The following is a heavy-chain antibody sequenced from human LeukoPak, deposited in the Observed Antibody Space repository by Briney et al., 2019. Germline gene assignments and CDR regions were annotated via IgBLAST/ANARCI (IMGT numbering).Heavy chain of an antibody. D-gene: IGHD6-13*01. V-gene: IGHV1-18*01. J-gene: IGHJ6*03. CDR1: VCTFISYA. CDR2: ISAYNGNT. CDR3: ARDSSRHYMDV. Sequence: GASVKVSCTASVCTFISYAISWVRQAPGQGLEWMGWISAYNGNTNYAQKLQGRVTMTTDTSTSTAYMELRSLRSDDTAVYYCARDSSRHYMDVWGKGTTVTVSS.